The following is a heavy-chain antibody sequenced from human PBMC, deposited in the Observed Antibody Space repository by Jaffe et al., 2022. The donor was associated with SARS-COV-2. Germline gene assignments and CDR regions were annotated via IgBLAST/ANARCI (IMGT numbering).Heavy chain of an antibody. J-gene: IGHJ4*02. CDR1: GYTFTSYA. CDR2: INTNTGDP. D-gene: IGHD2-15*01. Sequence: QVQLVLSGSELKQPGASVKVSCKASGYTFTSYAMNWVRQAPGQGLEWMGWINTNTGDPTYAQGFTGRFVFSLDTSVSTAYLQISSLKAEDTAVYYCAREGRGYCSDGSCPLDYWGQGTLVTVSS. CDR3: AREGRGYCSDGSCPLDY. V-gene: IGHV7-4-1*02.